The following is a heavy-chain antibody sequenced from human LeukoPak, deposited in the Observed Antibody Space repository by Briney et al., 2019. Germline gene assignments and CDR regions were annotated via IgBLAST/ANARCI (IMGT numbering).Heavy chain of an antibody. J-gene: IGHJ4*02. Sequence: GGSLRLSCVGSGFTFCGNSMNWVPQAPGRGLEWVSHISASSTIIHYADSVKGRVTISRDNAKNSVFLQMNRLRVEDTAVYYCTTSRHSSSWYYNDYWGQGILVTVS. CDR1: GFTFCGNS. V-gene: IGHV3-48*01. CDR2: ISASSTII. CDR3: TTSRHSSSWYYNDY. D-gene: IGHD6-13*01.